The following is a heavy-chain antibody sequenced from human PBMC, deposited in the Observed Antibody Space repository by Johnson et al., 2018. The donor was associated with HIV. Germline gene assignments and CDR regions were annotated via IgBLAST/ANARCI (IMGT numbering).Heavy chain of an antibody. V-gene: IGHV3-30*04. Sequence: VESGGGVVQPGRSLRLSCAASRFTFSSYAMHWVRQAPGKGLEWVALISYDGSNKYYADSVKGRFTISRDNSKNTLWLQMNSLRAVDTAVYYCAREYSSSLYRGGDAVDIWGQGTMVTVSS. J-gene: IGHJ3*02. D-gene: IGHD6-13*01. CDR2: ISYDGSNK. CDR3: AREYSSSLYRGGDAVDI. CDR1: RFTFSSYA.